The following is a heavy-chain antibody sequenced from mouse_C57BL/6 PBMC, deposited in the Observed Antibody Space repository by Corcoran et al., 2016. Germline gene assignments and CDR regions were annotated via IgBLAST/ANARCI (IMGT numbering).Heavy chain of an antibody. CDR1: GYSITSGYY. CDR3: ARNWDAFDY. V-gene: IGHV3-6*01. J-gene: IGHJ2*01. D-gene: IGHD4-1*01. Sequence: DVQLQESGPGLVKPSQSLSLTCSVTGYSITSGYYWNWIRQFPGNKLEWMGYISYDGSNNYNPSLKNRISITRDTSKNQFFLTLNSVTTEDTATYYCARNWDAFDYWGQGTTLTVSS. CDR2: ISYDGSN.